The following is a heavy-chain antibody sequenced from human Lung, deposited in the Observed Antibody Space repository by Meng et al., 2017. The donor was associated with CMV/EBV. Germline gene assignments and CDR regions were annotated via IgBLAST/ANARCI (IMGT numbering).Heavy chain of an antibody. CDR1: GFTFSSYE. CDR3: ASLKDIVVVPAAKGSKYYYYGMDF. J-gene: IGHJ6*02. Sequence: GGSXRLXCAASGFTFSSYEMNWVRQAPGKGLEWVSYISSSGSTIYYADSVKGRFTISRDNAKNSLYLQMNSLRAEDTAVYYCASLKDIVVVPAAKGSKYYYYGMDFWGQGTXVTVSS. D-gene: IGHD2-2*01. CDR2: ISSSGSTI. V-gene: IGHV3-48*03.